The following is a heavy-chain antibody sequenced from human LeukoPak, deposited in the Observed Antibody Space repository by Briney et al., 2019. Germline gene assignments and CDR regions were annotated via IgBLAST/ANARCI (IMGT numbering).Heavy chain of an antibody. CDR2: ISYDGSNK. Sequence: PGRSLRLSCAASGFIFSSYTMHWVRQAPGKGLEWVAVISYDGSNKYYADSVKGRFTVSRDNSKNTLYLQMNSLRAEDTAVYYCARDRGYGDSFDYWGHGTLVTVSS. D-gene: IGHD4-17*01. J-gene: IGHJ4*01. CDR3: ARDRGYGDSFDY. CDR1: GFIFSSYT. V-gene: IGHV3-30-3*01.